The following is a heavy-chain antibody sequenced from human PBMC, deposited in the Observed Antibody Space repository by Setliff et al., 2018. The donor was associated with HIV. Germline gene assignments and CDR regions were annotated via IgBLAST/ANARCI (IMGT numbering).Heavy chain of an antibody. CDR1: GGSISSGGYS. V-gene: IGHV4-30-2*01. CDR2: IYHSGTT. Sequence: SDTLSLTCAVSGGSISSGGYSWSWIRQPPGKGLEWIGYIYHSGTTRSNPSLQSRVTISLDTSNNQFSLKLTSVTAADTAMYYCASFFVTTVTNQDYWGQGTPVTVSS. J-gene: IGHJ4*02. CDR3: ASFFVTTVTNQDY. D-gene: IGHD4-17*01.